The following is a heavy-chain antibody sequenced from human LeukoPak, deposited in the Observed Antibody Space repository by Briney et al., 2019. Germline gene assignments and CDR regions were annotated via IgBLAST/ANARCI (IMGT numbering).Heavy chain of an antibody. D-gene: IGHD3-10*01. CDR3: ARSKGDYGSGSLGY. V-gene: IGHV4-61*02. Sequence: SETLSLTCTVSGGSISSGSYYWSWIRQPAGKGLEWIGRIYTSGSTNYNPSLKSRVTISRDTSKNQFSLIVSSVTAADTAMYFCARSKGDYGSGSLGYWGQGTLVTVAS. J-gene: IGHJ4*02. CDR2: IYTSGST. CDR1: GGSISSGSYY.